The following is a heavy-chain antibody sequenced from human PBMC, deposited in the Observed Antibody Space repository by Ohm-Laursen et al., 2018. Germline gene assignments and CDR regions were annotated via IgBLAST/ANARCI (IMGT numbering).Heavy chain of an antibody. V-gene: IGHV4-38-2*01. Sequence: SETLSLTCAVSGYSISSGYFWGWIRQPPGKGLEWIGTIYHSGSTYYTPSLKIRVTISVDTSKNQLSLKLSSVTAADTALYYCARGLWWFDPWGQGTLVTVSS. CDR2: IYHSGST. CDR3: ARGLWWFDP. CDR1: GYSISSGYF. J-gene: IGHJ5*02.